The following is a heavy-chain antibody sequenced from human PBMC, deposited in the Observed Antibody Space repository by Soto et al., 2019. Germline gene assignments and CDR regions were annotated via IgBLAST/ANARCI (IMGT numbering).Heavy chain of an antibody. CDR1: CYTFTSYG. V-gene: IGHV1-18*01. CDR2: ISTNKGNT. CDR3: ATRSPAFDY. J-gene: IGHJ4*02. Sequence: GAAVKVCCKNSCYTFTSYGISLVRQAPGQGLECMGWISTNKGNTNYAQKFEGRVTMTTDTSTSTAYMELRSLRSDDTAVYYCATRSPAFDYWGQGTLVTVAS.